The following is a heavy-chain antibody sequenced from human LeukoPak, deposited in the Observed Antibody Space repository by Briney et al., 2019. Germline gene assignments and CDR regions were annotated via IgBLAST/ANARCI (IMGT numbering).Heavy chain of an antibody. V-gene: IGHV1-18*01. J-gene: IGHJ5*02. CDR2: ISAYNGNT. Sequence: ASVKVSCKASGYTFTSYGISWVQQAPGQGLEWMGWISAYNGNTNYAQKLQGRVTMTTDTSTSTAYMELRSLRSDDTAVYYCARDIGSFGVVIPFDPWGQGTLVTVSS. CDR1: GYTFTSYG. D-gene: IGHD3-3*01. CDR3: ARDIGSFGVVIPFDP.